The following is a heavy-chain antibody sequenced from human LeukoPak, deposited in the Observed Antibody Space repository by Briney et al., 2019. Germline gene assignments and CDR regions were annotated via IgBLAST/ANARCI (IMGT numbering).Heavy chain of an antibody. D-gene: IGHD6-13*01. CDR2: ISGSGGST. J-gene: IGHJ4*02. V-gene: IGHV3-23*01. Sequence: GGSLRLSCAASGFTFSSYAMSWVRQAPGKGLEWLSAISGSGGSTYYADSVKGRFTISRDNSKNTLYLQMYSLRAEDTAVYYCAKVDAVSSWGAYWGQGTLVTVSS. CDR1: GFTFSSYA. CDR3: AKVDAVSSWGAY.